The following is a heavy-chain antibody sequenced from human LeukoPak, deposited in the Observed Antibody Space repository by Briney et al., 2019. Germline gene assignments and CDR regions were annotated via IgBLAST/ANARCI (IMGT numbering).Heavy chain of an antibody. J-gene: IGHJ4*02. CDR2: INPDGSTS. D-gene: IGHD4-17*01. Sequence: GGSLRLSCAASGFTFSNSWMQWVRQAPGKGLVWVSRINPDGSTSGYADSVKGRFTISRDNAKNTRYVQMNSLRAEDTAVYYCRRDIYGPGDYWGQGTLVAVSS. V-gene: IGHV3-74*01. CDR1: GFTFSNSW. CDR3: RRDIYGPGDY.